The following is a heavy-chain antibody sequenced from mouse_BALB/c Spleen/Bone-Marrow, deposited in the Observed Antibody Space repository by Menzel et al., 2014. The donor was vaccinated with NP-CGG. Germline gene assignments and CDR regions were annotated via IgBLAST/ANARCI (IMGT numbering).Heavy chain of an antibody. V-gene: IGHV1-9*01. D-gene: IGHD3-1*01. CDR1: GYTFSTYW. J-gene: IGHJ4*01. CDR3: ARWGSSRAMDY. Sequence: QVQLQQPGAELMKPGASVKISCKATGYTFSTYWIEWVKRRPGHGLEWIGEVLPGSGSTNYNEKFKGKATFTADTSSNTAYIQLSSLASEDSAVYYCARWGSSRAMDYWGQGTSVTVSS. CDR2: VLPGSGST.